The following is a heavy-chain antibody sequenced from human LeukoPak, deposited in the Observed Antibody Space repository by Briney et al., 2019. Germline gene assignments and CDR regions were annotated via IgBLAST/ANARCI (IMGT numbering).Heavy chain of an antibody. CDR2: IIPIFGTA. CDR1: GGTFSSYA. J-gene: IGHJ4*02. V-gene: IGHV1-69*05. Sequence: GASVKVSCKASGGTFSSYAISWVRQAPGQGLEWMGGIIPIFGTANYAQKFQGRVTITTDESTSTAYMELSSLRSEDTAVYYCARTWYYYDSSGYFDYWGQGTLVTVSS. D-gene: IGHD3-22*01. CDR3: ARTWYYYDSSGYFDY.